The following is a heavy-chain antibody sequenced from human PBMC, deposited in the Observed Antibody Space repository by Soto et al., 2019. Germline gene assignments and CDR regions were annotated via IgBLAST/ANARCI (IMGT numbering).Heavy chain of an antibody. CDR1: GFTFSDYW. CDR3: VKDGGYCSSSTCYSPRNHYFDS. D-gene: IGHD2-2*01. Sequence: GGSLRLSCEASGFTFSDYWMSWVRQAPGKGPEWVANIKFDGSEKQYVDSVRGRFTISRDNSRNSLFLQMNSLRAGDTAVYYCVKDGGYCSSSTCYSPRNHYFDSWGQGTLVTVSS. J-gene: IGHJ4*02. V-gene: IGHV3-7*03. CDR2: IKFDGSEK.